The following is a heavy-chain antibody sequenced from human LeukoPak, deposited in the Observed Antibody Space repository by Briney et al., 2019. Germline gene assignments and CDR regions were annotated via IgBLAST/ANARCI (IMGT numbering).Heavy chain of an antibody. CDR2: ISGDGGST. D-gene: IGHD6-6*01. J-gene: IGHJ6*02. V-gene: IGHV3-43*02. Sequence: WGSLFLSCAASGFTFDDYAMHWVRQALGKGLEWVSLISGDGGSTYYADSVKGRFTTTRDNSKNSLYLRMNSLRTEDTALYYCAKDFMDSSSYYYYFGLAIWGQGARFT. CDR1: GFTFDDYA. CDR3: AKDFMDSSSYYYYFGLAI.